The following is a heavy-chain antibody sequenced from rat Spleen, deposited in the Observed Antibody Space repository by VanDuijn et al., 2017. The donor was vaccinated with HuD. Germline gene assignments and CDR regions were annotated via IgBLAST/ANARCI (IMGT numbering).Heavy chain of an antibody. Sequence: VQLQESGPGLVKPSQSLSLTCSVTAYSITSSYRWNWIRKFPGNKLEWMGHINSAGTTNYNPSLKSRISITRGTSKNQCFLQVNSVSTEDTATYYCARSRYNNYVMDAWGQGASVTVSA. D-gene: IGHD1-10*01. CDR3: ARSRYNNYVMDA. CDR1: AYSITSSYR. J-gene: IGHJ4*01. V-gene: IGHV3-3*01. CDR2: INSAGTT.